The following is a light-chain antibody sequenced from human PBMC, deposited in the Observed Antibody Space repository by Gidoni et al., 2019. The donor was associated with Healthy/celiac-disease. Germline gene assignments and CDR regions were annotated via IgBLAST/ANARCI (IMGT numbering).Light chain of an antibody. J-gene: IGKJ4*01. CDR3: QQYNNWPLT. V-gene: IGKV3-15*01. CDR1: QSVSSN. Sequence: EIVMTQSPATLSVSPGERATLSCRASQSVSSNLAWYQQKPGQAPRLLIYGASTRATGIPARFSGRGSGTEFTLTISILQSEDFAVYYCQQYNNWPLTFGGGTKVEIK. CDR2: GAS.